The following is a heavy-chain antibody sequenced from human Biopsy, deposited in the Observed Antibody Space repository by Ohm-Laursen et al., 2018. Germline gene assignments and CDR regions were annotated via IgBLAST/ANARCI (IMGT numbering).Heavy chain of an antibody. CDR1: GYTFTGYH. Sequence: SVKVSCKASGYTFTGYHVHWVRQAPGQGLEWMGWIDPKSGGTNYAQKFQGRVTMTRDTSISTTYMELRRLTSDDTAVFYCARELGDFWGGRQLDFWGQGTLVTVSS. J-gene: IGHJ4*02. CDR3: ARELGDFWGGRQLDF. CDR2: IDPKSGGT. D-gene: IGHD3-3*01. V-gene: IGHV1-2*02.